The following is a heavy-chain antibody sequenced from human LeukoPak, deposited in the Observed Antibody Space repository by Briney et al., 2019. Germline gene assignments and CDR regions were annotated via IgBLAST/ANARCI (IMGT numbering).Heavy chain of an antibody. CDR3: ARLTAGTVDY. D-gene: IGHD1-1*01. J-gene: IGHJ4*02. CDR2: ITSDGKT. Sequence: PSWTLSLTCTVSATISSSTYYWGWIRQPPGKGLEWIGSITSDGKTYYNPSLKSRVTISVDTSKNQFSLKLSSVTAADTAVYYCARLTAGTVDYWGQGTLVTVSS. V-gene: IGHV4-39*01. CDR1: ATISSSTYY.